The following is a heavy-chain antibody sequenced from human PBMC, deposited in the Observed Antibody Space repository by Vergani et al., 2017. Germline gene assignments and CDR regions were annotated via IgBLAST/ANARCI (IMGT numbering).Heavy chain of an antibody. V-gene: IGHV3-74*01. D-gene: IGHD5-12*01. CDR1: GFSFSGYW. Sequence: EVQLVESGGGLIHPGGSLRVSCEGSGFSFSGYWMHWVRQSPEKGLVWVSRIKSDGSITNYADSVKGRFTISRDNAKNTLYLEMNSLRGDDTAIYYCVRARCSGPCFMSNWFDSWGQGTLVTVSS. CDR2: IKSDGSIT. CDR3: VRARCSGPCFMSNWFDS. J-gene: IGHJ5*01.